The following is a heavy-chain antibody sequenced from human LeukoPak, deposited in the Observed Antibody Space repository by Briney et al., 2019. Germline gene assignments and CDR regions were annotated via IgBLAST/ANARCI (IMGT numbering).Heavy chain of an antibody. CDR2: IYYSGST. CDR1: GGSISSGGYY. Sequence: SQTLSLTCTVSGGSISSGGYYWSWIRQHPGKGLEWIRYIYYSGSTYYNPSLKSRVTISVDTSKNQFSLKLSSVTAADSAVYYCARVGGSGYDYDAFDVWGQGTMVTVSS. CDR3: ARVGGSGYDYDAFDV. J-gene: IGHJ3*01. V-gene: IGHV4-31*03. D-gene: IGHD5-12*01.